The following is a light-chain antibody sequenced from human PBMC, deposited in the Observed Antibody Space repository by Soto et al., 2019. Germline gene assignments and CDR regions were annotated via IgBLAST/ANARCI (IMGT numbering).Light chain of an antibody. CDR2: EGS. V-gene: IGLV2-23*01. J-gene: IGLJ1*01. CDR1: SSDVGSYNL. Sequence: QSVLTQPASVSGSPGQSITISCTGTSSDVGSYNLVSWYQQHPGKAPKLMIYEGSKRPSGVSNRFSGSKSGNTASLTISGLQAEYEADNYCRSYAGSXTYVVGTGTKVXV. CDR3: RSYAGSXTYV.